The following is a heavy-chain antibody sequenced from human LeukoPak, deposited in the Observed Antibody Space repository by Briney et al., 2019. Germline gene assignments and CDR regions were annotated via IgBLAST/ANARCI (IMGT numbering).Heavy chain of an antibody. CDR2: MSYDGSNR. CDR3: ANENYYGSGSYADH. J-gene: IGHJ4*02. CDR1: GFNFGAYA. V-gene: IGHV3-30-3*02. D-gene: IGHD3-10*01. Sequence: PGGSLRLSCAASGFNFGAYAMHWVRQAPGKGLEWVAVMSYDGSNRYYVDSVKGRFTISRDNSKNTLYLQMNSLRAEDTAVYYCANENYYGSGSYADHWGQGTLVTVSS.